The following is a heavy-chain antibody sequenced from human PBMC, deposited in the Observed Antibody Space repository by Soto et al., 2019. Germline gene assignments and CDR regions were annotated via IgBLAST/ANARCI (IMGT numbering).Heavy chain of an antibody. CDR2: ISYDGSNK. V-gene: IGHV3-30*18. D-gene: IGHD3-3*01. CDR3: AKEAFTIFGVAIYAHFDY. Sequence: PGGSLRLSCAASGFTFSSYGMHWVRQAPGKGLEWVAVISYDGSNKYYADSVKGRFTISRDNSKNTLYLQMNSLRAEDTAVYYCAKEAFTIFGVAIYAHFDYWGQGTLVTVSS. CDR1: GFTFSSYG. J-gene: IGHJ4*02.